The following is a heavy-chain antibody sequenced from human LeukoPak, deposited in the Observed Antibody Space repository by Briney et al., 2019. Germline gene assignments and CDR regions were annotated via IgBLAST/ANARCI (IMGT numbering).Heavy chain of an antibody. CDR3: AGSLQWATDLDY. Sequence: PSETLSLTCAVYGGSFSGCYWSWIRQPPGKGLEWIGEINHSGSTNYNPSLKSRVTISVDTSKNQFSLKLSSVTAADTAVYYCAGSLQWATDLDYWGQGTLVTVSS. CDR1: GGSFSGCY. J-gene: IGHJ4*02. V-gene: IGHV4-34*01. CDR2: INHSGST. D-gene: IGHD5-24*01.